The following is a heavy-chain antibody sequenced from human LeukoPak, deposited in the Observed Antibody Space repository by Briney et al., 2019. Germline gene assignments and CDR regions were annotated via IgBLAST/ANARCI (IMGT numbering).Heavy chain of an antibody. CDR1: GGSFSGYY. Sequence: SETLSLTCAVYGGSFSGYYWSWIRQPPGKGLEWIGEINHSGSTNYNPSLKSRVTISVDTSKNQFSLKLSSVTAADTAVYYCATLPTRGNRYCSSTSCYSDYWGQGTLVTVSS. CDR2: INHSGST. J-gene: IGHJ4*02. CDR3: ATLPTRGNRYCSSTSCYSDY. D-gene: IGHD2-2*01. V-gene: IGHV4-34*01.